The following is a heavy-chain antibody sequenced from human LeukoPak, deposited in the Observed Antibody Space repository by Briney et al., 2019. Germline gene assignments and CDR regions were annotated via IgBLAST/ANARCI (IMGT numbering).Heavy chain of an antibody. CDR3: AELGITMIGGV. D-gene: IGHD3-10*02. CDR1: GFTFDDYA. J-gene: IGHJ6*04. Sequence: GGSLRLSCAASGFTFDDYAMHWVRQAPGKGLEWVSLISWDGGSTYYADSVKGRFTISRDNAKNSLFLQMKSLRAEDTALYYCAELGITMIGGVWGKGTTVTISS. V-gene: IGHV3-43D*03. CDR2: ISWDGGST.